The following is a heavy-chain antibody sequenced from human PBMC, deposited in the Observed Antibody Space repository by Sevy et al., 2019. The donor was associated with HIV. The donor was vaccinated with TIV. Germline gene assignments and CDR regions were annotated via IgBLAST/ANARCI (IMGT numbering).Heavy chain of an antibody. Sequence: GGCLRLSCAASGFTFSSYAMSCVRQAPGKGLEWVSSISGPGGTTYYTDSVKGRFTVSRDNSKNTLYLQMNSLRGDDSALSYRANGDEPATDSSDHVPNAFDIWGQGTTVSVSS. J-gene: IGHJ3*02. CDR2: ISGPGGTT. D-gene: IGHD4-17*01. CDR1: GFTFSSYA. CDR3: ANGDEPATDSSDHVPNAFDI. V-gene: IGHV3-23*01.